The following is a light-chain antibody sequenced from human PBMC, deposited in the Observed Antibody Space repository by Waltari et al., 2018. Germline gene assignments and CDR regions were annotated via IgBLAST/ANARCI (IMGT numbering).Light chain of an antibody. J-gene: IGKJ3*01. CDR2: WAS. V-gene: IGKV4-1*01. CDR3: QQYDTNPIT. CDR1: QSILYNFNSKNY. Sequence: DIVMTQSPDPLPVSLGERATTNCKSGQSILYNFNSKNYFTRYQQKPGQPPRLLISWASIRESGVPDRFSGSGSGTDFALTISSLQAEDVAVYYCQQYDTNPITFGPGTKLEI.